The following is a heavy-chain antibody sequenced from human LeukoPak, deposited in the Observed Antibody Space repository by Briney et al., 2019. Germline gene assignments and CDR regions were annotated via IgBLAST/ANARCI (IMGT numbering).Heavy chain of an antibody. J-gene: IGHJ4*02. CDR1: GYTFTGYY. CDR2: INPNSGGT. CDR3: ARATKLVGVFDY. V-gene: IGHV1-2*06. D-gene: IGHD1-26*01. Sequence: GASVKVSCKASGYTFTGYYMHWVRQAPGQGLEWMGRINPNSGGTNYAQKFQGRVTMTRDTSISTAYMELSRLRSDDTAGYYCARATKLVGVFDYWGQGTLVTVSS.